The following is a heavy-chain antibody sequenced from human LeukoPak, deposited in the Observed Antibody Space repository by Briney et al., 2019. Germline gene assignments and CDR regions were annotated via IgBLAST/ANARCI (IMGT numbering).Heavy chain of an antibody. CDR3: ARDRAYKDYYDSSGHFDY. J-gene: IGHJ4*02. V-gene: IGHV3-74*01. Sequence: GGSLRLSCAASGFTFSGYWMHWVRQAPGKGLVWVSRISNDGSSTNYVDSVKGRFTVSRDNANNTLYLQMNSLRAEDTAVYYCARDRAYKDYYDSSGHFDYWGQGTLVTVSS. CDR1: GFTFSGYW. CDR2: ISNDGSST. D-gene: IGHD3-22*01.